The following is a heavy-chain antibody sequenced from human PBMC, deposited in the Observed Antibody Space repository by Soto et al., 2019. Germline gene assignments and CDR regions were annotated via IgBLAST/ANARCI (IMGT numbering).Heavy chain of an antibody. J-gene: IGHJ5*02. CDR2: IYWDDDE. Sequence: QITLKESGPTLVKPTQTLTLTCTFSGFSLSTSGVAVGWIRQPPGKALEWLALIYWDDDERYSPSLKTRLTITKDTSKNQVFLTMTNMDPVDTATYYCAHKRADCFGTDCYHWFDPWGQGTLVTVSS. V-gene: IGHV2-5*02. CDR1: GFSLSTSGVA. CDR3: AHKRADCFGTDCYHWFDP. D-gene: IGHD2-21*02.